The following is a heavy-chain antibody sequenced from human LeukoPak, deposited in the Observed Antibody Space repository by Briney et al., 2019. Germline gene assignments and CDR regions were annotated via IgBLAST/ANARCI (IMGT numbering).Heavy chain of an antibody. D-gene: IGHD2-2*01. CDR3: ARGSSSTSPGNWFDP. Sequence: ASVKVSCKASGYTFTGYYIHWVRQPPGQGLEWMGWINPDSGGTNDAQKFQGRVTMTRDTSISTAYMELTRLRSDDTAVYYCARGSSSTSPGNWFDPWGQGTLVTVSS. V-gene: IGHV1-2*02. J-gene: IGHJ5*02. CDR2: INPDSGGT. CDR1: GYTFTGYY.